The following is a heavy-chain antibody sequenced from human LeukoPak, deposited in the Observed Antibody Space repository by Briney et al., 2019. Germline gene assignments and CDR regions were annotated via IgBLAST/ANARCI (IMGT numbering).Heavy chain of an antibody. J-gene: IGHJ6*03. CDR2: IIPIFGTA. D-gene: IGHD3-3*01. V-gene: IGHV1-69*01. CDR3: ARARVPQRYYGDYYYYYMDV. CDR1: GGTFSSYA. Sequence: ASVKVSCKASGGTFSSYAISWVRQAPGQGLEWMGGIIPIFGTANYAQKFQGRVTITADESTSTAYMELSSLRSEDTAVYYCARARVPQRYYGDYYYYYMDVWGKGTTVTISS.